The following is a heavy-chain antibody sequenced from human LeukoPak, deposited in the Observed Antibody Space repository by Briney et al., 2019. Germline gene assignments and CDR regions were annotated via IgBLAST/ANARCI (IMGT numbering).Heavy chain of an antibody. D-gene: IGHD5-18*01. J-gene: IGHJ3*02. CDR3: ASLDRYVDTAPRAFDI. CDR1: GFTVSSNY. V-gene: IGHV3-53*01. CDR2: IYSGGST. Sequence: PGGSLRLSCAASGFTVSSNYMSWVRQAPGRGLEWVSVIYSGGSTYYADSVKGRFTISRDNSKNTLHLQMNSLRAEDTAVYYCASLDRYVDTAPRAFDIWGQGTMVTVSS.